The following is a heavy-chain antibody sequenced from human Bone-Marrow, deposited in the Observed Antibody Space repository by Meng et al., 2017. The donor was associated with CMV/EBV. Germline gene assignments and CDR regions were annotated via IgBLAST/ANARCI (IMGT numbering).Heavy chain of an antibody. CDR2: IYYSGST. D-gene: IGHD3-3*01. CDR1: GGSISSGDYY. CDR3: ARGTTIFGVALIGY. Sequence: SETLSLTCTVSGGSISSGDYYWSWIRQPPGKGLEWIGYIYYSGSTYYNPSLKSRVTISVDTSKNQFSLKLSSVTAADTAVYYCARGTTIFGVALIGYWGQGTLVTVSS. J-gene: IGHJ4*02. V-gene: IGHV4-30-4*08.